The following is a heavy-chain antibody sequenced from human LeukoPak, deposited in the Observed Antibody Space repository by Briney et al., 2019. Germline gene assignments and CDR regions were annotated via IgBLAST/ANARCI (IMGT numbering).Heavy chain of an antibody. CDR1: GFTFNSYW. CDR2: INSDGSST. CDR3: ARAPTKFRRDWFDP. D-gene: IGHD3-9*01. J-gene: IGHJ5*02. Sequence: GGSLRLSCAASGFTFNSYWMHWVRQAPGKGLMWVSRINSDGSSTTYADSVKGRFTISRDNAKNSLYLQMNNLRVEDTAVYYCARAPTKFRRDWFDPWGQGTLVTVSS. V-gene: IGHV3-74*01.